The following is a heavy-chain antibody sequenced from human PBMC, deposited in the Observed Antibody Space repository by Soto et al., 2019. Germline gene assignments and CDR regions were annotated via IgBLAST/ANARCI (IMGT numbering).Heavy chain of an antibody. CDR3: AKSRYSDSSGDFYDY. D-gene: IGHD3-22*01. CDR1: AFTFNNYA. V-gene: IGHV3-23*01. Sequence: EVQLLESGGGLVQPGGSLSLSCAASAFTFNNYAMSWVRQAPGKGLVWVSGIGGSGRTTYYADSVKGRFTISRDNSNNTLFRQMNSLRAEATAVYYCAKSRYSDSSGDFYDYWGQGTLVTVSS. J-gene: IGHJ4*02. CDR2: IGGSGRTT.